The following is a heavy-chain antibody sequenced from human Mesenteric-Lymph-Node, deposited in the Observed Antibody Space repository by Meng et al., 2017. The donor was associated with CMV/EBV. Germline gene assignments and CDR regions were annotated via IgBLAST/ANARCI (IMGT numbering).Heavy chain of an antibody. CDR1: GWQFHGYY. Sequence: LVKPSGYLYVTCAVYGWQFHGYYWNWSRQAPGKGLEWIGEINHSGSTTYNPSFTSRIIISVDTSTNQISLNMSYVTAADTAVYYCARGSSYDILTGYFDYWGQGALVTVSS. CDR2: INHSGST. CDR3: ARGSSYDILTGYFDY. V-gene: IGHV4-34*01. D-gene: IGHD3-9*01. J-gene: IGHJ4*02.